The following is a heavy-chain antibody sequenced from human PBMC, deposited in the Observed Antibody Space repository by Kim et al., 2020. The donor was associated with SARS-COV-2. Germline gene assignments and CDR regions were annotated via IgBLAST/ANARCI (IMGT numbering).Heavy chain of an antibody. V-gene: IGHV3-30*03. J-gene: IGHJ1*01. D-gene: IGHD3-22*01. CDR3: AGDSSGYYYVAYFQH. CDR2: ISYDGSNK. Sequence: GGSLRLSCATSGFTFSSYGMHWVRQAPGKGLEWVAVISYDGSNKYYADSVKGRFTISRDNSKNTLYLQMNSLRAEDTAVYYCAGDSSGYYYVAYFQHWGQGTLVTVSS. CDR1: GFTFSSYG.